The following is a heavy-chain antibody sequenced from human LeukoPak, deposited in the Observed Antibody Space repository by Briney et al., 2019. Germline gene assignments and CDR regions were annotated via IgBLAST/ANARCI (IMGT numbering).Heavy chain of an antibody. CDR3: AKVAHSSGWY. CDR2: IYSDDST. Sequence: GGSLRLSCVVSGFTVSSSYMSWVRQAPGKGLEWVSVIYSDDSTFYADSVKGRFTISRDNSKNTVFLQMNSLRAEDTALYYCAKVAHSSGWYWGQGTLVTVSS. CDR1: GFTVSSSY. V-gene: IGHV3-53*01. J-gene: IGHJ4*02. D-gene: IGHD6-19*01.